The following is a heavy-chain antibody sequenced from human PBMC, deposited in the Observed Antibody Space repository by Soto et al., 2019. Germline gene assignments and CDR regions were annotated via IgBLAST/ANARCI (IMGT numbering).Heavy chain of an antibody. V-gene: IGHV3-33*01. CDR1: GFTFSSYG. J-gene: IGHJ4*02. CDR3: ARGGGGNYGDYDY. D-gene: IGHD4-17*01. CDR2: IWYDGSNK. Sequence: QVQLVESGGGVVQPGRSLRLSCAASGFTFSSYGMHWVRQAPGKGLEWVAVIWYDGSNKYYADSVKGRYTISRDNSKNTLYLQMNSLRAEDTAVYYCARGGGGNYGDYDYWGQGTLVTVSS.